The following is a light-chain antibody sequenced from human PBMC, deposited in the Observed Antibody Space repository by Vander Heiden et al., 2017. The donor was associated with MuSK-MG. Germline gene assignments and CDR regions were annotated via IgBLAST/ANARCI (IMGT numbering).Light chain of an antibody. CDR3: SSYTTLTTLD. CDR1: SNDVGGYNY. CDR2: DVS. J-gene: IGLJ1*01. Sequence: SALTQPASVSGSPGQSITISCTGTSNDVGGYNYVSWYQQHPGKAPKVMIYDVSSRPSGVSNRFSGSKSGNTASLTISGLQAEDEAHYFCSSYTTLTTLDFGTGTKVTVL. V-gene: IGLV2-14*03.